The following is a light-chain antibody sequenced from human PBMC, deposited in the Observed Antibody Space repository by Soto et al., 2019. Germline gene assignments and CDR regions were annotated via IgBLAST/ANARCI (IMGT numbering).Light chain of an antibody. CDR3: QSYDSSSVV. CDR1: SSNIGAGYE. Sequence: QAVVTQPPSVSGAPGQRVTISCTGSSSNIGAGYEVHWYQQLPGTAPKLLIYGNSNRPSGVPDRFSGSKSGTSASLAITGLQAEDEADYYCQSYDSSSVVFGGGTKLTVL. V-gene: IGLV1-40*01. CDR2: GNS. J-gene: IGLJ2*01.